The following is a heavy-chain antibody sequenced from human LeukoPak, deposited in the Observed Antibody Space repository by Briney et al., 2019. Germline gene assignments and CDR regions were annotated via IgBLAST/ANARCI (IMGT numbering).Heavy chain of an antibody. CDR1: GDTLTELS. CDR3: ATRGYWTNDAFDI. CDR2: FDQEDGET. V-gene: IGHV1-24*01. D-gene: IGHD1/OR15-1a*01. Sequence: ASVKVSCKVSGDTLTELSMHWVRQAPGKGLEWMGGFDQEDGETIYAQKFQGRVTMTEDTSTDTAYMELSSLRSEDTAVYYCATRGYWTNDAFDIWGQGTMVTVSS. J-gene: IGHJ3*02.